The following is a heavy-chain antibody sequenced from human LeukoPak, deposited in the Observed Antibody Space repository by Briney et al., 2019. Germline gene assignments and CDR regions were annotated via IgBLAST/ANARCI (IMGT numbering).Heavy chain of an antibody. D-gene: IGHD2-15*01. J-gene: IGHJ4*02. CDR1: GFTFSTYS. Sequence: GGSLRLSCAASGFTFSTYSMKWVRQAPGEGLEWVSSISSSSVYIDYADSVKGRFTISRDNAKNSLYLQMASLRAEDTAVYYCARDVGKAYFDYWGQGTLVTVSS. CDR3: ARDVGKAYFDY. CDR2: ISSSSVYI. V-gene: IGHV3-21*01.